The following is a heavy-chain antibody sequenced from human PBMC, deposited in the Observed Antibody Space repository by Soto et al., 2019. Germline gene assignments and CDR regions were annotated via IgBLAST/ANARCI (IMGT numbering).Heavy chain of an antibody. CDR3: ARLQAAMPAAAGMDV. J-gene: IGHJ6*02. Sequence: GESLKISCKGSGYIFTNSWIGWVRQMPGKGLEWMGIIYPGDSDTRYSPSFQGQVTISADKSITTAYLQWSSLTASDTAMYYCARLQAAMPAAAGMDVWGQGTAVTVSS. D-gene: IGHD2-2*01. V-gene: IGHV5-51*01. CDR2: IYPGDSDT. CDR1: GYIFTNSW.